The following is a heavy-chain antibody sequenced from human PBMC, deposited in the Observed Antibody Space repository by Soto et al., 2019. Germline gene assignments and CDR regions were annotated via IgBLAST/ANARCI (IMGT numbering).Heavy chain of an antibody. J-gene: IGHJ6*02. V-gene: IGHV1-69*13. CDR3: ARDRDPTHPRSYFYMDV. Sequence: SVKVSCKGAGGTFSSYAISWVRQAPGQGLEWMGGIIPIFGTANYAQKFQGRVTITADESTSTAYMELSSLRSEDTAVYYCARDRDPTHPRSYFYMDVWRHALPVSV. CDR1: GGTFSSYA. D-gene: IGHD1-26*01. CDR2: IIPIFGTA.